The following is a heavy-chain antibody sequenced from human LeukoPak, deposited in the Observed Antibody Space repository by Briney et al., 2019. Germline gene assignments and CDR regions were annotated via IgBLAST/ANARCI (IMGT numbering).Heavy chain of an antibody. V-gene: IGHV4-34*01. CDR3: ARVVYYYDSSGIDY. Sequence: SETLSLTCAVYGGSFSGYYWSWIRQPPGKGLEWIGEINHSGSTNYNPSLKSRVTISVGTSKNQFSLKLSSVTAADTAVYYCARVVYYYDSSGIDYWGQGTLVTVSS. D-gene: IGHD3-22*01. CDR2: INHSGST. J-gene: IGHJ4*02. CDR1: GGSFSGYY.